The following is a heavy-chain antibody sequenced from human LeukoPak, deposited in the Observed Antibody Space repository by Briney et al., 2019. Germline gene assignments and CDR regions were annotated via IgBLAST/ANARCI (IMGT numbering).Heavy chain of an antibody. V-gene: IGHV3-48*01. J-gene: IGHJ4*02. CDR1: GFTFSAYS. D-gene: IGHD1-14*01. Sequence: PGGSLRLSCAASGFTFSAYSMNWVRQAPEKGLEWVSYIGSSSSPIYYADSVKGRFTISRDNAKNSLYLQMDSLRAEDTAVYYCAKDQVRSTGTFDYWGQGTLVTVSS. CDR2: IGSSSSPI. CDR3: AKDQVRSTGTFDY.